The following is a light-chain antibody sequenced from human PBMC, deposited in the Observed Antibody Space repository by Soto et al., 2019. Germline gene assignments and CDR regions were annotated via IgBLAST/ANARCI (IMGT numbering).Light chain of an antibody. CDR2: DVT. J-gene: IGLJ2*01. CDR3: SSFASSIPLV. CDR1: SSDVGGYNY. Sequence: QSALTQPASVSGSPGQSITISCTGTSSDVGGYNYVSWYQQHPGKAPKLLICDVTNRPSGVSNRFSGSKSGNTASLTISGLQTEDEADYYCSSFASSIPLVXXXGTKLXVL. V-gene: IGLV2-14*03.